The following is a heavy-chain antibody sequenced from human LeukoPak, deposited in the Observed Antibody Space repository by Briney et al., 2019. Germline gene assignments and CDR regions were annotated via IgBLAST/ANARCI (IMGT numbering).Heavy chain of an antibody. CDR1: GGSISNYY. CDR3: ARHGTAGI. CDR2: IYYTGST. Sequence: PSETLSLTCTVSGGSISNYYWNWIRQSPGKGLEWIGYIYYTGSTNYNPSLKSRVTISVDTSKNQFSLKLTSVTAADTAVYYCARHGTAGIWGQGTLVTVSS. V-gene: IGHV4-59*08. D-gene: IGHD6-13*01. J-gene: IGHJ4*02.